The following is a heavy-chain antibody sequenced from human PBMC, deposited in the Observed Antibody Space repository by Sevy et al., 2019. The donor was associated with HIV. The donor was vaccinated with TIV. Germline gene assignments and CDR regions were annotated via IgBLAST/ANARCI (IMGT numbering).Heavy chain of an antibody. CDR3: ARAGYRREFDY. V-gene: IGHV3-7*03. CDR1: GLTFSSSW. Sequence: GGSLRLSCAASGLTFSSSWMNWVRQAPGKGLEWVAIINPDGSQKHYVASAKGRFTISRDNAMNSLYLQMTSLRAEDTALYYGARAGYRREFDYWGQGTLVTVSS. J-gene: IGHJ4*02. D-gene: IGHD2-2*02. CDR2: INPDGSQK.